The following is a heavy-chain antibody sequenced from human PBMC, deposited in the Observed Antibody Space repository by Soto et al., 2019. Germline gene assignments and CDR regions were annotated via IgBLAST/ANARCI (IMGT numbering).Heavy chain of an antibody. J-gene: IGHJ4*02. Sequence: GASVKVSCKASGYTFTSYGISWVRQAPGQGLEWMGWISAYNGNTNYAQKLQGRVTMTTDTSTSTAYMELRSLRSDDTAVYYCAIINLDCSGGSCYRRFDYWGQGTLVTVSA. V-gene: IGHV1-18*04. D-gene: IGHD2-15*01. CDR2: ISAYNGNT. CDR1: GYTFTSYG. CDR3: AIINLDCSGGSCYRRFDY.